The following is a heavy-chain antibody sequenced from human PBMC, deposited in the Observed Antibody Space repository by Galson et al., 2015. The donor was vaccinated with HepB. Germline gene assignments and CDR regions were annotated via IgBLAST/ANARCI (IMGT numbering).Heavy chain of an antibody. Sequence: SLRLSCAASGFTFSNYWMHWVRQAPGKGLVWVSRINSDGSSIDYADSVKGRFTISRDNAKSTLNLQMESLRAEDTAVYYCARGLWYSGHINWGQGTLVTVSS. V-gene: IGHV3-74*01. D-gene: IGHD1-26*01. CDR1: GFTFSNYW. CDR2: INSDGSSI. J-gene: IGHJ4*02. CDR3: ARGLWYSGHIN.